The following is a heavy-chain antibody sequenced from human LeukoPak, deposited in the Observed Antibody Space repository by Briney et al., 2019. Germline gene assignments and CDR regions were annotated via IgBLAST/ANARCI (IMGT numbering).Heavy chain of an antibody. CDR1: GGSISGYY. CDR2: IYSSGSA. CDR3: ARDPQAFWYFDL. Sequence: SGTLSLTCTVSGGSISGYYWSWIRQAAGKGLEWIGRIYSSGSANYNPSLKSRITMSVDTSKNQFSLKVTSVTAADTSVYFCARDPQAFWYFDLWGRGTLVTVSS. J-gene: IGHJ2*01. V-gene: IGHV4-4*07.